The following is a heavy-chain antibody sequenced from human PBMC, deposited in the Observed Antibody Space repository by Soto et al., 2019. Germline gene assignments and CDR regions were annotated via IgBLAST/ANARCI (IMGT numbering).Heavy chain of an antibody. CDR2: IIPIFGTA. CDR3: ATMKGGYQSYHYGMDV. J-gene: IGHJ6*02. D-gene: IGHD3-16*02. Sequence: QVQLVQSGAEVKKPGSSVKVSCKASGGTFTSYAISWVRQAPGQGLEWVGGIIPIFGTADYAQKFQGRVTITADESTSTACMELSSLRSEDTAVYYCATMKGGYQSYHYGMDVWGQGTTVTVSS. CDR1: GGTFTSYA. V-gene: IGHV1-69*12.